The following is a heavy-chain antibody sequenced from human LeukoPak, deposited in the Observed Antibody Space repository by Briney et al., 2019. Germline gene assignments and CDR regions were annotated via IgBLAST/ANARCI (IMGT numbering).Heavy chain of an antibody. V-gene: IGHV3-23*01. CDR3: ASPYGGNLPFDY. Sequence: PGGSLRLSCAASGFTFSSYAMSWVRQAPGKGLEWVSAISGSGGSTYYADSVKGRFTISRDNSKNTLYLQMNSLRAEDTAVYYFASPYGGNLPFDYWGQGTLVTVSS. CDR1: GFTFSSYA. D-gene: IGHD4-23*01. CDR2: ISGSGGST. J-gene: IGHJ4*02.